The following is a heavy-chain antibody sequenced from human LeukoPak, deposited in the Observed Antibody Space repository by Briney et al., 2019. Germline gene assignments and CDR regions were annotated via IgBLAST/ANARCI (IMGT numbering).Heavy chain of an antibody. CDR1: GGSISSSSYY. J-gene: IGHJ3*02. CDR2: IYYSGGT. Sequence: SETLSLTCTVSGGSISSSSYYWSWIRQPPGKGLEWIGYIYYSGGTNYNPSLKSRVTISVDTSKNQFSLKLSSVTAADTAVYYCARDGVTAVAGLAFDIWGQGTMVTVSS. V-gene: IGHV4-61*01. CDR3: ARDGVTAVAGLAFDI. D-gene: IGHD6-19*01.